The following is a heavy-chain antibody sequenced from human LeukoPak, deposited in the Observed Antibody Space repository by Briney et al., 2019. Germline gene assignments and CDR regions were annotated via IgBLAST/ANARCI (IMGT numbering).Heavy chain of an antibody. V-gene: IGHV1-69-2*01. D-gene: IGHD1-20*01. CDR1: GYTFTDYY. Sequence: GASVKASCKASGYTFTDYYMHWVQQAPGKGLEWMGRADPEDGETIYAEKFQGRVTITADTSTDTAYMELSSLRSEDTAVYYCATVPVTGSPFDYWGQGTLVTVSS. CDR3: ATVPVTGSPFDY. J-gene: IGHJ4*02. CDR2: ADPEDGET.